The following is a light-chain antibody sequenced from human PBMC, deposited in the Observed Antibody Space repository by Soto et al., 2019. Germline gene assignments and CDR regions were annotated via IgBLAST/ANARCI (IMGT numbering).Light chain of an antibody. J-gene: IGLJ2*01. CDR1: NIGSAS. V-gene: IGLV3-21*04. Sequence: SSELTQPPSVSVAPGKTARITCGGNNIGSASVHWYQQKPGQAPVLVIYYDSDRPSGIPERFSGSNSGNTATLTISRVEVGDEADYYCQVWDSSSDHVLFGGGTKLTVL. CDR3: QVWDSSSDHVL. CDR2: YDS.